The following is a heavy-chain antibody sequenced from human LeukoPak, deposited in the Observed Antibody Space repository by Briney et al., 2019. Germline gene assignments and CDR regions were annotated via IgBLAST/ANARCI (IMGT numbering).Heavy chain of an antibody. V-gene: IGHV3-23*01. CDR2: ISGSGGST. CDR3: AKDLGVGGSYYAPNSYSDY. J-gene: IGHJ4*02. Sequence: PGGPLRLSCAASGFPFSSYAMSWVRPAPGKGLEWVSAISGSGGSTYYADSVKGRFTISRDNSKNTLYLQMNSLRAEDTAVYYCAKDLGVGGSYYAPNSYSDYWGQGTLVTVSS. CDR1: GFPFSSYA. D-gene: IGHD1-26*01.